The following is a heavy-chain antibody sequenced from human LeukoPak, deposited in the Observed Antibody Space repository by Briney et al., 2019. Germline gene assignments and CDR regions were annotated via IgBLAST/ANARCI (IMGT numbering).Heavy chain of an antibody. CDR3: ASRGGGSTVTTYLNY. J-gene: IGHJ4*02. CDR1: GYTFTSYY. CDR2: INPSGGST. V-gene: IGHV1-46*01. D-gene: IGHD4-17*01. Sequence: ASVKVSCKASGYTFTSYYMHWVRQAPGQGLEWMGIINPSGGSTTYAQKFQGRVTMTRDTSTSTAYMELSSLRSEDTAVYYCASRGGGSTVTTYLNYWGQGTLVIVSS.